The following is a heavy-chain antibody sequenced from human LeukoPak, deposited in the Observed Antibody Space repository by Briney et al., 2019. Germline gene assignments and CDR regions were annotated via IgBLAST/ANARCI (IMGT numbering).Heavy chain of an antibody. Sequence: GGSLRLSCAASGFTFSSYSMNWVRQAPGKGLEWVSSISSSSSYIYYADSVKGPFTTSRDNAKNSLYLQMNSLRAEDTAVYHCARDGTIFGVVTLGFDYWGQGTLVTVSS. V-gene: IGHV3-21*01. D-gene: IGHD3-3*01. CDR2: ISSSSSYI. J-gene: IGHJ4*02. CDR3: ARDGTIFGVVTLGFDY. CDR1: GFTFSSYS.